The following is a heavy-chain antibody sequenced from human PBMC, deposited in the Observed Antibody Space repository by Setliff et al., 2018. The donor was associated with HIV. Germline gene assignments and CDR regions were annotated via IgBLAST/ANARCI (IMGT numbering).Heavy chain of an antibody. V-gene: IGHV3-7*03. CDR1: GFTFSSYW. J-gene: IGHJ4*02. Sequence: PGGSLRLSCAASGFTFSSYWMSWVRQAPGKGLEWVANIKQDGSEKYYVDSVKGRFTISRDNAKNSLYLEMNTLRAEDTALYYCARDSASPLYSGIYYAISFFDYWGQGSLVTVSS. CDR3: ARDSASPLYSGIYYAISFFDY. D-gene: IGHD1-26*01. CDR2: IKQDGSEK.